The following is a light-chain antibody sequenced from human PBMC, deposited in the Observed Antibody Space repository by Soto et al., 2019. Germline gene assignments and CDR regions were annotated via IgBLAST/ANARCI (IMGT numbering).Light chain of an antibody. CDR2: QDS. CDR1: KLGDKY. V-gene: IGLV3-1*01. Sequence: SYELTQPPSVSVSPGQTASITCSGDKLGDKYACWYQQKPGQSPVLVIYQDSKRPSGIPERFSGSNSGNTATLTIRGTPAMDEADYYCPAWDSSTGVVFGGGTKLTVL. J-gene: IGLJ2*01. CDR3: PAWDSSTGVV.